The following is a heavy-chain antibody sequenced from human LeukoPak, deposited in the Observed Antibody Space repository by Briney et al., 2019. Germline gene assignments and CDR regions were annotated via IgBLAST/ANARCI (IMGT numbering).Heavy chain of an antibody. CDR3: AEHTSNWYHFEY. CDR2: ISSSSSTR. D-gene: IGHD6-13*01. Sequence: GGSLRHSCAASGFTFTSYSMNWVRQAPGKGLAGVSYISSSSSTRFYADSVKGRFTISRDNAKNSLYLQMNSLRAEDSAVYYCAEHTSNWYHFEYWGQGTLVTVSS. CDR1: GFTFTSYS. J-gene: IGHJ4*02. V-gene: IGHV3-48*01.